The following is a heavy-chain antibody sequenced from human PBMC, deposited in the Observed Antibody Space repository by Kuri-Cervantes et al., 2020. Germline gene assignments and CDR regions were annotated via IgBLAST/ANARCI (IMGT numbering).Heavy chain of an antibody. V-gene: IGHV4-61*02. Sequence: SCTISGGSISSGSDYWGWIRQPAGKGLEWIGRIYTSGSTNYNPSLKSRVTISVDTSKNQFSLKLSSVTAADTAVYYCARETRIVGATSSRGGFDYWGQGTLVTVSS. J-gene: IGHJ4*02. CDR2: IYTSGST. CDR1: GGSISSGSDY. CDR3: ARETRIVGATSSRGGFDY. D-gene: IGHD1-26*01.